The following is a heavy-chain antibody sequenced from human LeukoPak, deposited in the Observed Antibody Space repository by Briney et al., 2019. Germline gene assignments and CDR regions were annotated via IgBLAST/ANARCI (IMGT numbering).Heavy chain of an antibody. J-gene: IGHJ6*02. CDR1: GGSISSYY. CDR3: ARANSYGYPYYYYYGMDV. Sequence: PSETLSPTCTVSGGSISSYYWSWIRQPAGKGLEWIGRIYTSGSTNYNPSLKSRVTMSVDTSKNQFSLKLSSVTAADTAVYYCARANSYGYPYYYYYGMDVWGQGTTVTVSS. CDR2: IYTSGST. V-gene: IGHV4-4*07. D-gene: IGHD5-18*01.